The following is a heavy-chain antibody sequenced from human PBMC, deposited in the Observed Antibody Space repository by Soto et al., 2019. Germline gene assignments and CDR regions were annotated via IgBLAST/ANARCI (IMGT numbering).Heavy chain of an antibody. CDR2: IYYSGGP. CDR3: ARTDSGYADYMDV. Sequence: QVQLQESGPGLVKPSQTLSLTCTVSGGSISRGGYYWSWIRQHPGKGLEWIGYIYYSGGPNYNPSLTSRVTISVDTSENQFSLRLSSVTAADTAVYYCARTDSGYADYMDVWGKRNTVNVS. D-gene: IGHD5-12*01. V-gene: IGHV4-31*03. CDR1: GGSISRGGYY. J-gene: IGHJ6*03.